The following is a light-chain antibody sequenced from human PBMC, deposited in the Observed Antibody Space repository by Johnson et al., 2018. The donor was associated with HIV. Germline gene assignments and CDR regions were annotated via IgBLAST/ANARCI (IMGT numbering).Light chain of an antibody. CDR3: GTWDSSLSARYV. Sequence: QSVLTQPPSVSAAPGQKVTISYSGSSSNIGNNYVSWYQQLPGTAPKLLIYENNKRPSGIPDRFSGSKSGTSATLGITGLQTGDEADYYCGTWDSSLSARYVFGTGTKVTVL. J-gene: IGLJ1*01. CDR2: ENN. CDR1: SSNIGNNY. V-gene: IGLV1-51*02.